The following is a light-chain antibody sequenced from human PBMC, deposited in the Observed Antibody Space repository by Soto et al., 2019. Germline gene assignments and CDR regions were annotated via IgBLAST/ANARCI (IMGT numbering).Light chain of an antibody. CDR2: DAS. J-gene: IGKJ4*01. V-gene: IGKV1-5*01. CDR3: QQYDNYPLT. Sequence: IHRTNSPSTLSGSFVYRFTISFGSSQSISSRLAWYQQKPGKAPKLLIYDASSLESGVPSRFSGSASGTEFTLTISSLQPDDFATYYCQQYDNYPLTFGGGTKVDIK. CDR1: QSISSR.